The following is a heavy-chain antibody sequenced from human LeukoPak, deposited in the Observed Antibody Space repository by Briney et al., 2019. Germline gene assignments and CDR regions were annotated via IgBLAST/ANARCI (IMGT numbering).Heavy chain of an antibody. CDR2: LTPRGDIT. V-gene: IGHV1-46*01. J-gene: IGHJ4*02. Sequence: ASVKVSCKASGHTFTNYHIHWVRQAPGQGLEWMGILTPRGDITNYVQKFQGRVTMTRDTSTRTIYMELSSLRSEDTAVYYCARGGQRWLQFPYDYWGQGTVVTVSS. D-gene: IGHD5-24*01. CDR1: GHTFTNYH. CDR3: ARGGQRWLQFPYDY.